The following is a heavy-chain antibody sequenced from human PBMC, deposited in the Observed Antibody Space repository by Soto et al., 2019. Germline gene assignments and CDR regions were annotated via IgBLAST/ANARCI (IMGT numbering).Heavy chain of an antibody. Sequence: GGSLRLSCAASGFTFSTYWMSWVRQAPGKGLEWVANIKEDGSEKYYVDSVEDRFTISRDNAKNSLYLQTTSLRAEDTALYYCARGWGYFDSSGFPYLYAMDVWGQGTTVTVSS. CDR1: GFTFSTYW. CDR3: ARGWGYFDSSGFPYLYAMDV. D-gene: IGHD3-22*01. J-gene: IGHJ6*02. V-gene: IGHV3-7*01. CDR2: IKEDGSEK.